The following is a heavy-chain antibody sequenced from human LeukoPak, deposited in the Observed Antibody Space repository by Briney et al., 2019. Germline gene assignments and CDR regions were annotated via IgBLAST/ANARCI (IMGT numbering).Heavy chain of an antibody. CDR2: INHSGST. D-gene: IGHD5-12*01. V-gene: IGHV4-39*07. Sequence: SETLSLTCTVSGGSISSSSYYWSWIRQPPGKGLEWIGEINHSGSTNYNPSLKSRVTISVDTSKNQFSLKLSSVTAADTAVYYCARTALRSPLTYFDYWGQGTLVTVSS. CDR1: GGSISSSSYY. J-gene: IGHJ4*02. CDR3: ARTALRSPLTYFDY.